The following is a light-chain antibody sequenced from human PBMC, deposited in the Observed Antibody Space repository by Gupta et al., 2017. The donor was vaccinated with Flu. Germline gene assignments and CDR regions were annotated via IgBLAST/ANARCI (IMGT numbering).Light chain of an antibody. J-gene: IGKJ5*01. CDR1: QGISSY. CDR3: QQDDSSPFT. V-gene: IGKV1-27*01. Sequence: PSSVSASVGDRVTITCRVSQGISSYLNWYRQKPGKAPKLLIYSASNLKSGVPSRFSGSGSGTDFALTISSLHPEDVATYYGQQDDSSPFTFGQGTQVQIK. CDR2: SAS.